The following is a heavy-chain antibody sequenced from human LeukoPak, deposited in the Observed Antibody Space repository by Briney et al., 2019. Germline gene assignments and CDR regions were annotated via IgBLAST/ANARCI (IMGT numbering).Heavy chain of an antibody. CDR2: ISYDGRNK. Sequence: GRSLRLSCAASGFTFSNYGMHWVRQAPGKGLEWVAVISYDGRNKYYADSVKGRFTISRDNSKKTLYLQMNSLRAEDTAVYYCAKDSSSGYPFQDWGQGTLVTVPS. CDR1: GFTFSNYG. CDR3: AKDSSSGYPFQD. D-gene: IGHD3-22*01. J-gene: IGHJ1*01. V-gene: IGHV3-30*18.